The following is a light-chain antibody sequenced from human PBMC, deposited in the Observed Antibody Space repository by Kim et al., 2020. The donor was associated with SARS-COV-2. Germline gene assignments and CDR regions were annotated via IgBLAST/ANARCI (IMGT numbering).Light chain of an antibody. CDR2: ANT. Sequence: QGVTISCTGSSSNIGAGYDVHWYQQFPGTAPKLLIYANTNRPSGVPDRFSGSKSGTSASLAITGLQAEDEADYYCQSYDSSLSGWVFGGGTQLTVL. CDR3: QSYDSSLSGWV. CDR1: SSNIGAGYD. J-gene: IGLJ3*02. V-gene: IGLV1-40*01.